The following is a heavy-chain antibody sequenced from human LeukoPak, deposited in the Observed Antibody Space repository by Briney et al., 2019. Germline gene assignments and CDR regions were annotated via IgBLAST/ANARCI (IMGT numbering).Heavy chain of an antibody. D-gene: IGHD6-13*01. CDR1: GITFSNYW. V-gene: IGHV3-15*01. J-gene: IGHJ4*02. Sequence: GGSLRLPCVASGITFSNYWMSWIRQAPGKGLEWVARIKSKDDGETIDYNAPVKGRFTISRDDSKNTLYLEMNSLKNEDTAMYYCTVRSSIWSQGTLVTVSS. CDR3: TVRSSI. CDR2: IKSKDDGETI.